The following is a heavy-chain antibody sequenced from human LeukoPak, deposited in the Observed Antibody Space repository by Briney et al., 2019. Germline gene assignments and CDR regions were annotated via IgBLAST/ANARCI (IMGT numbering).Heavy chain of an antibody. CDR2: ISSSSSYT. Sequence: PGGSLRLSCAASGFTFSEYYMSWIRQAPGKGLEWVSYISSSSSYTNYADSVKGRFTISRDNAKNSLYLQMNSLRAEDTAVYYCARVPRITMVRGVIMAYYFDYWGQGTLVTVSS. CDR3: ARVPRITMVRGVIMAYYFDY. J-gene: IGHJ4*02. D-gene: IGHD3-10*01. V-gene: IGHV3-11*05. CDR1: GFTFSEYY.